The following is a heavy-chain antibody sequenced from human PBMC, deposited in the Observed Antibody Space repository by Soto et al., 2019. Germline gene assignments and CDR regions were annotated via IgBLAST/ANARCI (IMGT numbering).Heavy chain of an antibody. CDR2: IIPIFGTA. Sequence: SVKLACKASGGTFSGYAISWVRQAPGQGLEWMGGIIPIFGTANYAQKFQGRVTITSDESTSTAYMELSRLRSEDTAVYYCARDLDGASRTLGVVASDYSGHGSLVTVSS. CDR1: GGTFSGYA. J-gene: IGHJ4*01. V-gene: IGHV1-69*13. CDR3: ARDLDGASRTLGVVASDY. D-gene: IGHD3-3*01.